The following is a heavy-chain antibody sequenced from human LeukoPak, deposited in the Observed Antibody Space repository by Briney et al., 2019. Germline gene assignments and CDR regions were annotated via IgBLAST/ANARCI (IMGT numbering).Heavy chain of an antibody. D-gene: IGHD4-11*01. J-gene: IGHJ4*02. CDR3: ARDRGYSNYYDY. Sequence: GSLRLSCAASEFSVDSNYMTWVRKAPGKGLEWVSYISKTSNTRDYADSVKGRFTISRDNAKNSLYLQMNSLRDEDTAVYYCARDRGYSNYYDYWGQGTLVTVSS. V-gene: IGHV3-48*02. CDR2: ISKTSNTR. CDR1: EFSVDSNY.